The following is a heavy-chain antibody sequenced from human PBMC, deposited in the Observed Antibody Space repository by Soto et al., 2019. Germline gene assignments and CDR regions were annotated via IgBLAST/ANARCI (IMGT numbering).Heavy chain of an antibody. V-gene: IGHV1-69*13. Sequence: ASVKVSCKASGGSFGNSAINWVRQTPGQGLEWLGGFIPVYRTLNYAQKFQGRVTITADESTGTAFMTLSSLASDDTAVYYCSTGVIWIGYFTVDSWGQGTRVTVSS. J-gene: IGHJ4*02. D-gene: IGHD3-3*01. CDR1: GGSFGNSA. CDR2: FIPVYRTL. CDR3: STGVIWIGYFTVDS.